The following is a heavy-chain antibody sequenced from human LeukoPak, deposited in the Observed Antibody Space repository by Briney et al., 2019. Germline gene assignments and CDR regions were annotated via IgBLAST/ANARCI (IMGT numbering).Heavy chain of an antibody. J-gene: IGHJ5*02. CDR3: ARESPMIGLGWFDP. D-gene: IGHD3-10*02. CDR1: GYTFTVYY. Sequence: ASLKVSCKASGYTFTVYYMHWVRQAPGQGLEWMGWINPNSGGTNYAQKFQGRVTMTRDTSFSTAYMELSRLRSDDTAVYYCARESPMIGLGWFDPWGQGTLVTVSS. V-gene: IGHV1-2*02. CDR2: INPNSGGT.